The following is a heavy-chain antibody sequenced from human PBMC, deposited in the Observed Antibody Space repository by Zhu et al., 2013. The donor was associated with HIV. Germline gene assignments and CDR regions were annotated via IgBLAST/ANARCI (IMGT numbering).Heavy chain of an antibody. J-gene: IGHJ4*02. CDR1: GSTDTTNF. D-gene: IGHD6-19*01. Sequence: QMQLVQTGAEMKKPGAAVKVSCKASGSTDTTNFLYWVRQAPGQGLEWVGIITPALYTNYGQNFQGRVTVTRDTSTNTVYLEVSSLRFGDSAVYYCAREPSSGSLYFDDWGPGTLVTVSS. CDR2: ITPALYT. V-gene: IGHV1-46*01. CDR3: AREPSSGSLYFDD.